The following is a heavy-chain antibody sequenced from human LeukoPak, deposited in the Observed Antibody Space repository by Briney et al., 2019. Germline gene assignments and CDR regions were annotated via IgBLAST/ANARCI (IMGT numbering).Heavy chain of an antibody. J-gene: IGHJ4*02. CDR1: GFTFSSYE. D-gene: IGHD6-13*01. V-gene: IGHV3-48*03. Sequence: PGGSLRLSCAASGFTFSSYEMNWVRQAPGKGLEWVSYISSSGSTIYYADSVKGRFTISRDNAKNSLYLQMNSLRAEDTAVYYCAREIAAAGPPYFDYWGQGTLVTVSS. CDR2: ISSSGSTI. CDR3: AREIAAAGPPYFDY.